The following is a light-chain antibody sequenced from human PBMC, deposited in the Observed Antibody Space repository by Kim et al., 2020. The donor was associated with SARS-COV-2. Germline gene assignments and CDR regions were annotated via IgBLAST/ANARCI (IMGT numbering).Light chain of an antibody. Sequence: PGKSGHISCAESSSNIGSNTVNWYQQLPGTAPKLLIYSNNQRPSGVPDRFSGSKSGTSASLAISGLQSEDEADYYCAAWDDSLNYVFGTGTKVTVL. J-gene: IGLJ1*01. CDR1: SSNIGSNT. V-gene: IGLV1-44*01. CDR2: SNN. CDR3: AAWDDSLNYV.